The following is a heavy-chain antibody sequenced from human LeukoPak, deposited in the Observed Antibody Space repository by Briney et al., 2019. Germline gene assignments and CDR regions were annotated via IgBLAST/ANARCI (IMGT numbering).Heavy chain of an antibody. CDR3: AGSTTGTTFYYGMDV. D-gene: IGHD1-1*01. J-gene: IGHJ6*02. CDR1: GGTFSSYA. V-gene: IGHV1-69*04. CDR2: IIPIFGIA. Sequence: SVKVSCKASGGTFSSYAISWVRQAPGQGLEWMGRIIPIFGIANYAQKFQGRATITADKSTSTAYMELSSLRSEDTAVYYCAGSTTGTTFYYGMDVWGQGTTVTVSS.